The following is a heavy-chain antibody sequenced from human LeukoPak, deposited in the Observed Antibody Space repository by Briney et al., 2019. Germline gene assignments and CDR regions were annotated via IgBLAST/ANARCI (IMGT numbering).Heavy chain of an antibody. D-gene: IGHD1-26*01. CDR2: INHSGST. CDR3: ARDGKYYYGMDV. CDR1: GGSFSGYY. Sequence: SETLSLTCAVYGGSFSGYYWSWIRQPPARGREGMGGINHSGSTNYNPSLKSRVTISVDTSKNQSSLKLSSVTAADTAVYYCARDGKYYYGMDVWGQGTTVTVSS. V-gene: IGHV4-34*01. J-gene: IGHJ6*02.